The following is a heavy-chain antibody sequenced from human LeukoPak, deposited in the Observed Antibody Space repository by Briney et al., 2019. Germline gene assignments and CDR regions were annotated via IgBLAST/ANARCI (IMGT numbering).Heavy chain of an antibody. CDR1: GFTFSSYT. CDR3: ARVDAYCSDGSCHPTDY. Sequence: PGGSLRLSCAAPGFTFSSYTMNWVRQAPGKGLEWVSSISGGGTYIYYADSVRGRFTISRDNAKNSLYLQMNSLRAEDTAVYYCARVDAYCSDGSCHPTDYWGQGTLVTVSS. V-gene: IGHV3-21*01. D-gene: IGHD2-15*01. CDR2: ISGGGTYI. J-gene: IGHJ4*02.